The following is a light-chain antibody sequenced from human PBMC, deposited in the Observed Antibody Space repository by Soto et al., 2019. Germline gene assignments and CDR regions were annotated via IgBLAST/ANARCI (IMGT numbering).Light chain of an antibody. V-gene: IGKV3-20*01. CDR1: QTVRNNY. J-gene: IGKJ4*01. CDR3: QQFSRDPLT. CDR2: DAS. Sequence: IVLTQSPGTLSLSPWKTATSSSRSIQTVRNNYLAWYQQKPGQAPRLLIYDASSRATGIPDRFSGRGSGTDFTRTISRLETEDVAFDYGQQFSRDPLTFDGGTQLDMK.